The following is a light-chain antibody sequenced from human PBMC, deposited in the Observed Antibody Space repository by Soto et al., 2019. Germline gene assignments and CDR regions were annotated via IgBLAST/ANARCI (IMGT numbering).Light chain of an antibody. V-gene: IGKV3-20*01. Sequence: EIVLTQSPGTLSLSPGERATLSCRASQSVSSSYLAWYQQKPGQAPRLLIYGASSRATGIPDRFSGSGSGTDFTLPISRLEPEDFAVYYCQQYGRSPLPFGGGTKVEIK. CDR2: GAS. J-gene: IGKJ4*02. CDR1: QSVSSSY. CDR3: QQYGRSPLP.